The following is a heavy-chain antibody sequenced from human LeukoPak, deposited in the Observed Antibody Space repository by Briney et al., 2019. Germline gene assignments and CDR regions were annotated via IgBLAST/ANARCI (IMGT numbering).Heavy chain of an antibody. D-gene: IGHD6-13*01. CDR2: FDPEDGET. CDR1: GYTLTELS. V-gene: IGHV1-24*01. CDR3: ATQQLVRFVLRFQH. Sequence: ASVKVSCKVSGYTLTELSMHWVRQAPGKGLEWMGRFDPEDGETIYAQKFQGRVTMTEDTSTNTAYMELSSLRSEDTAVYYCATQQLVRFVLRFQHWGQGPMVTVSS. J-gene: IGHJ1*01.